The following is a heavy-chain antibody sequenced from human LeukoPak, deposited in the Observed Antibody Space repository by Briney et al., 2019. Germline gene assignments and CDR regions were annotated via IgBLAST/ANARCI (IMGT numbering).Heavy chain of an antibody. J-gene: IGHJ4*02. CDR1: GFTFSNYE. Sequence: PGGSLRLSCAASGFTFSNYEMNWVRQAPGKGLDWVSYIGSRGATIYYADSVKGRFTISRDNAKNSLYLQMNSLRAGDTAVYYCARTIEMATISYFDYWGQGTLVTVSS. V-gene: IGHV3-48*03. CDR3: ARTIEMATISYFDY. D-gene: IGHD5-24*01. CDR2: IGSRGATI.